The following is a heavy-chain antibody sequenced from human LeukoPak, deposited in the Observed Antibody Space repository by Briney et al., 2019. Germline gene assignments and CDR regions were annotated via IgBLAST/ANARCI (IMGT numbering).Heavy chain of an antibody. CDR1: GFSFSSYP. CDR2: IGKREGST. CDR3: AKARGGYCSSTSCSGDY. J-gene: IGHJ4*02. Sequence: GGSLRLSCAGSGFSFSSYPTHWIRQAPGKGLEYVSGIGKREGSTYYANSVKGRFTISRDNSKNTLYLQMNSLRAEDTAVYYCAKARGGYCSSTSCSGDYWGQGTLVTVSS. D-gene: IGHD2-2*01. V-gene: IGHV3-64*01.